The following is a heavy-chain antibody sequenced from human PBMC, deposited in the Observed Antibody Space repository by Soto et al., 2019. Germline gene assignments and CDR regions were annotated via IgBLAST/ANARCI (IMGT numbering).Heavy chain of an antibody. Sequence: PGGSLRLSCAASGFTFSSYWMHWVRQAPGKGLVWVSRINSDGSSTSYADSVKGRFTISRDNAKNTLYLQMNSLRAEDTAVYYCARGGDYYGSGSYYYGMDVWGQGTTVTVSS. V-gene: IGHV3-74*01. J-gene: IGHJ6*02. CDR2: INSDGSST. CDR1: GFTFSSYW. D-gene: IGHD3-10*01. CDR3: ARGGDYYGSGSYYYGMDV.